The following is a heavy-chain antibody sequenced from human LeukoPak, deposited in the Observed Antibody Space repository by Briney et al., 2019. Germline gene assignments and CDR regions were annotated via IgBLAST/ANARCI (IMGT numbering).Heavy chain of an antibody. CDR3: ARETYYYGSGSYS. CDR1: GFTFSSYS. Sequence: PGGSLRLSCAASGFTFSSYSMNWVRQAPGKGLEWVSSISSSSSYIYYADSVKGRFTISRDNAKNSLYLQVNSLRAEDTAVYYCARETYYYGSGSYSWGQGTLVTVSS. J-gene: IGHJ4*02. CDR2: ISSSSSYI. D-gene: IGHD3-10*01. V-gene: IGHV3-21*01.